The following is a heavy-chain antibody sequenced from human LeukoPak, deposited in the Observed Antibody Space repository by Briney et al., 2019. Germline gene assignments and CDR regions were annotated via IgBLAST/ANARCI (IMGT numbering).Heavy chain of an antibody. J-gene: IGHJ4*02. D-gene: IGHD6-19*01. CDR1: GYTLTELS. CDR2: FDPEDGET. Sequence: GASVKVSCKVSGYTLTELSMHWVRQAPGKGLEWMGGFDPEDGETIYAQKFQGRVTMTEDTSTDTAYMELSSLRSEDTAVYYCATGGSGWYSFDYWGQGTLVTVSS. CDR3: ATGGSGWYSFDY. V-gene: IGHV1-24*01.